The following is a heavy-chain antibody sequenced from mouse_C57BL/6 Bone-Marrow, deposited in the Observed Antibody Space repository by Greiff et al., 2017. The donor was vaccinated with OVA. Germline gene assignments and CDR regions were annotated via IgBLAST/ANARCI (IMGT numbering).Heavy chain of an antibody. D-gene: IGHD2-2*01. Sequence: VQLQESGAELVRPGASVTLSCKASGYTFTDYEMHWVKQTPVHGLEWIGAIDPETGGTAYNQKFKGKAILTADKSSSTAYMELRSLTSEDSAVYYCTRIAVTNAMDYWGQGTSVTVSS. CDR3: TRIAVTNAMDY. CDR2: IDPETGGT. V-gene: IGHV1-15*01. CDR1: GYTFTDYE. J-gene: IGHJ4*01.